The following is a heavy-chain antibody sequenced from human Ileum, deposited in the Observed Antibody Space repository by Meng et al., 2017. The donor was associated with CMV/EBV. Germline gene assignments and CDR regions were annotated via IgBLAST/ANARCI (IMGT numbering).Heavy chain of an antibody. J-gene: IGHJ6*02. CDR2: IKQDGSEK. CDR3: AKDPAYSGWPSDDGMDV. V-gene: IGHV3-7*01. D-gene: IGHD6-19*01. Sequence: GESLKISCAASGFTFSSYWMSWVRQAPGKGLEWVANIKQDGSEKYYVDSVKGRFTISRDNSKNTLYLQMNSLRAEDTAVYYCAKDPAYSGWPSDDGMDVWGQGTTVTVSS. CDR1: GFTFSSYW.